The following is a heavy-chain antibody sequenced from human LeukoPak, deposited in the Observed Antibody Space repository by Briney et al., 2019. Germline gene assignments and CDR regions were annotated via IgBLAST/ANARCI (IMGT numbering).Heavy chain of an antibody. CDR3: TTDAIQLWRKLFDY. D-gene: IGHD5-18*01. CDR2: IKSKTDGGAT. V-gene: IGHV3-15*01. CDR1: GFTFSNAW. Sequence: PGGSLRLSCAASGFTFSNAWMNWVRQAPGKGLEWVGRIKSKTDGGATDYAAPVKGRFTISRDDSKNTLYLQMNSLKTEDTAVYYCTTDAIQLWRKLFDYWGQGTLVTVSS. J-gene: IGHJ4*02.